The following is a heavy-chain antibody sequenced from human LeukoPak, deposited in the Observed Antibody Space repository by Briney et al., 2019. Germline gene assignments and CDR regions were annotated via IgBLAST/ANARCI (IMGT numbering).Heavy chain of an antibody. CDR1: GGSISSYY. Sequence: PSETLSLTCTVSGGSISSYYWSWIRQPPGKGLEWIGYIYYSGSTNYNPSLKSRVTISVDTPKNQFSLKLSSVTAADTAVYYCARHYYGSASWGQGTLVTVSS. CDR2: IYYSGST. CDR3: ARHYYGSAS. J-gene: IGHJ5*02. V-gene: IGHV4-59*08. D-gene: IGHD3-22*01.